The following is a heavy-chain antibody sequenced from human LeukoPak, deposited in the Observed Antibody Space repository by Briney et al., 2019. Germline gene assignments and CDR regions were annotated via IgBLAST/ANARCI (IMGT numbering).Heavy chain of an antibody. CDR1: GGSISSGDYY. CDR2: IYYSGST. J-gene: IGHJ6*03. CDR3: ARDSSRTVYYYYMDV. D-gene: IGHD4-11*01. V-gene: IGHV4-30-4*01. Sequence: SETLSLTCTVSGGSISSGDYYWSWIRQPPGKGLEWIGYIYYSGSTYYNPSLKSRVTISVDTSKNQFSLKLSSVTAADTAVYYCARDSSRTVYYYYMDVWGKGTTVTVSS.